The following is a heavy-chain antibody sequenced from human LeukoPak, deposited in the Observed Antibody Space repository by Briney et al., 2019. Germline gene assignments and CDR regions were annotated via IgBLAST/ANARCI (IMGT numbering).Heavy chain of an antibody. D-gene: IGHD4-11*01. CDR3: ARDLFPSTTAYFDY. CDR2: ISSSSRYI. V-gene: IGHV3-21*01. CDR1: GFTFSSYS. Sequence: PGGSLRLSCAASGFTFSSYSMNWVRQDPGKGRELVSSISSSSRYIYYAYSVKGRFTISRDDAKHSLYLQMNSLRAEDTAVYYCARDLFPSTTAYFDYWGQGILVTVSS. J-gene: IGHJ4*02.